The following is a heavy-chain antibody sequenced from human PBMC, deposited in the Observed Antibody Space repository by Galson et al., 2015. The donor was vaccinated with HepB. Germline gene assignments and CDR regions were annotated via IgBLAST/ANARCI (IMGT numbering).Heavy chain of an antibody. CDR2: ISSSSSYT. V-gene: IGHV3-11*05. J-gene: IGHJ4*02. CDR3: ARDGWGLLRSDYGTFDY. Sequence: SLRLSCAASGFTFSDYDMSWIRQAPGKGLEWVSYISSSSSYTNYADSVKGRFTISRDNAKNSLYLQMNSLRAEDTAVYYCARDGWGLLRSDYGTFDYWGQGTLVTVSS. D-gene: IGHD4-17*01. CDR1: GFTFSDYD.